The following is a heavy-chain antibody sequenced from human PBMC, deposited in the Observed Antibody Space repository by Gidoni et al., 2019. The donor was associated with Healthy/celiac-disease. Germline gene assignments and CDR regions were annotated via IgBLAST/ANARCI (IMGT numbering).Heavy chain of an antibody. J-gene: IGHJ2*01. Sequence: EVQLVESGGVVVQPGGSLRLSCAASGFTFDDYTIPWVRQAPGKGLEWVSLISWDGGSTYYADSVKGRFTISRDNSKNSLYLQMNSLRTEDTALYYCAKDGYSSGWQKVGDPRNWYFDLWGRGTLVTVSS. CDR1: GFTFDDYT. CDR3: AKDGYSSGWQKVGDPRNWYFDL. D-gene: IGHD6-19*01. CDR2: ISWDGGST. V-gene: IGHV3-43*01.